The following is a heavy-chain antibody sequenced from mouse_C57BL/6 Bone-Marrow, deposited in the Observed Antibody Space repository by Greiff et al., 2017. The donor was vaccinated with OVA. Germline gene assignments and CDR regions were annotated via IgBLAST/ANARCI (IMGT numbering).Heavy chain of an antibody. CDR3: ARFFYYYGKLRAYAMDY. D-gene: IGHD1-1*01. V-gene: IGHV1-53*01. J-gene: IGHJ4*01. CDR2: INPSNGGT. CDR1: GYTFTSYW. Sequence: QVQLQQPGTELVKPGASVKLSCKASGYTFTSYWMHWVKQRPGQGLEWIGNINPSNGGTNYNEKFKSKATLTVDKSSSTAYMQLSSLTSEDSAVYYCARFFYYYGKLRAYAMDYWGQGTSVTVSS.